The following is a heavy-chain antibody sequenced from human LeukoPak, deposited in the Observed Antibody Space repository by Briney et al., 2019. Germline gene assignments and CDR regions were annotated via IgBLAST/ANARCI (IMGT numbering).Heavy chain of an antibody. D-gene: IGHD2-15*01. V-gene: IGHV4-59*08. CDR3: ARQSGYCSGGSCYAYYMDV. Sequence: SETLSLTCTVSGGSISSYYWSWIRQPPGKGLEWIGYIYYSGSTNYNPSLKSRVTISVDTSKNQFSLKLSSVTAADTAVYYCARQSGYCSGGSCYAYYMDVWGKGTTVTVSS. CDR2: IYYSGST. CDR1: GGSISSYY. J-gene: IGHJ6*03.